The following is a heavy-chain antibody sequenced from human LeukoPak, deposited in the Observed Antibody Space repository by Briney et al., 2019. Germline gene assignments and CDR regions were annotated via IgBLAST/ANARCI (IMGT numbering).Heavy chain of an antibody. CDR1: GFTFDDYA. CDR2: IRGDGGST. CDR3: AKDATDRGGDCYSGLFDY. V-gene: IGHV3-43*02. Sequence: GGSLRLSCAASGFTFDDYAMHWLRQAPGKGLEGVSLIRGDGGSTYYADSVKGRFTISRDNSKNSLYLQMNSLRTEDTALYYCAKDATDRGGDCYSGLFDYWGQGTLVTVSS. J-gene: IGHJ4*02. D-gene: IGHD2-21*02.